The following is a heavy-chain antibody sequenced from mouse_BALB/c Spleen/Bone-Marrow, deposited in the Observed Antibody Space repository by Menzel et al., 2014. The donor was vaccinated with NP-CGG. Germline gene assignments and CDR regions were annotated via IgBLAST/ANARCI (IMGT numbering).Heavy chain of an antibody. D-gene: IGHD2-1*01. CDR2: ISDGGRYT. CDR1: GFTFSDYY. CDR3: ARVSYGYFDY. Sequence: EVMLEESGGGLVKPGGSLKLSCAASGFTFSDYYMYWVRQTPEKRLEWVATISDGGRYTYYPDSVKGRFTISRDNTKNNLFLQMSSLKSEDTAMYSCARVSYGYFDYWGQGTTLTVSS. J-gene: IGHJ2*01. V-gene: IGHV5-4*02.